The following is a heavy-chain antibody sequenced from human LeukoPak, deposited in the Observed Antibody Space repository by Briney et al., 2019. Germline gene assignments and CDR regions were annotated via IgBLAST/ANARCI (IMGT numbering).Heavy chain of an antibody. Sequence: SVKVSCKASGGTFSSYAISWVRQAPGQGLEWMGRIIPILGIANYAQKFQGRVTITADKSTSTAYMELSSLRSEDTAVYYCARDLFSTFGYKGGYWGQGTLVTVSS. D-gene: IGHD5-24*01. CDR2: IIPILGIA. CDR1: GGTFSSYA. CDR3: ARDLFSTFGYKGGY. J-gene: IGHJ4*02. V-gene: IGHV1-69*04.